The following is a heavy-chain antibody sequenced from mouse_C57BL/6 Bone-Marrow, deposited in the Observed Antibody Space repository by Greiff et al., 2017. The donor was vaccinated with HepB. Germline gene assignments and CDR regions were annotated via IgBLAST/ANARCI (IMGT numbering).Heavy chain of an antibody. D-gene: IGHD3-2*02. V-gene: IGHV1-64*01. CDR3: ASSRQLRLRKAWFAY. CDR2: IHPNSGST. J-gene: IGHJ3*01. CDR1: GYTFTSYW. Sequence: VQLQQPGAELVKPGASVKLSCKASGYTFTSYWMHWVKQRPGQGLEWIGMIHPNSGSTNYNEEFKSKATLTVDKSSSTAYMQLSSLTSEDSAVYYCASSRQLRLRKAWFAYWGQGTLVTVSA.